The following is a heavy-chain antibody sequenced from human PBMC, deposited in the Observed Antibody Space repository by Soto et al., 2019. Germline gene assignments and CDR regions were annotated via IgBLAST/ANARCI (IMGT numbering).Heavy chain of an antibody. CDR1: GFTFDDYT. CDR2: ISWSGNSI. J-gene: IGHJ6*02. V-gene: IGHV3-9*01. Sequence: EAQLVESGGGLVQPGRSLRLSCAASGFTFDDYTMVWVRQAPGKGLEWVSAISWSGNSIAYAESVKGRFTISRDNAKNSLYLQMNSLRVDDTALYYCAKAKSPYYYHGMDVWGQGTTVTVSS. CDR3: AKAKSPYYYHGMDV.